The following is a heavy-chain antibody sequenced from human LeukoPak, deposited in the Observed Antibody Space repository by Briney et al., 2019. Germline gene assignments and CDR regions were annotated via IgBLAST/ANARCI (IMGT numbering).Heavy chain of an antibody. D-gene: IGHD6-13*01. V-gene: IGHV4-38-2*02. Sequence: SETLSLTCTVSGSSISSGYYWGWIRQPPGKWLEWIGSIYHSGSTYYNPSLKSRVTISVDTSKNQFSLKLSSVTAADTAVYYCARGIAASYNWFDPWGQGTLVTVSS. CDR2: IYHSGST. CDR3: ARGIAASYNWFDP. J-gene: IGHJ5*02. CDR1: GSSISSGYY.